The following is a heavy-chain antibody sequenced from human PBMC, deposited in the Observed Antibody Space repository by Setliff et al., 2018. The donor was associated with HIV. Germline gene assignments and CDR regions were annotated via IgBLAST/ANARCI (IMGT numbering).Heavy chain of an antibody. V-gene: IGHV4-39*01. CDR3: ARGLWWYTSSPFDY. J-gene: IGHJ4*02. Sequence: SETLSLTCTVSGASISSSNLYWGWIRQTPGKGLEWIGSVYYTTGSTYYNPSLKSRVTIAVDSSKNQFSLKRTSVTVADTAVYYCARGLWWYTSSPFDYWGQGTLVTVS. D-gene: IGHD6-6*01. CDR1: GASISSSNLY. CDR2: VYYTTGST.